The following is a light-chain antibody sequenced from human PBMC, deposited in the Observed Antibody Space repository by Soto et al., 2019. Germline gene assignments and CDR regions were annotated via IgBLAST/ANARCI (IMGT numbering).Light chain of an antibody. CDR1: QSISSW. CDR2: DAS. J-gene: IGKJ1*01. Sequence: DTQITQSPSTPSSSLGDRVTVHCRASQSISSWLAWYQQKPGKAPKLLIYDASSLESGVPSRFSGSGSGTEFTLTISSLQPDDFATYYCQQYNSYSTFGQGTKVDIK. CDR3: QQYNSYST. V-gene: IGKV1-5*01.